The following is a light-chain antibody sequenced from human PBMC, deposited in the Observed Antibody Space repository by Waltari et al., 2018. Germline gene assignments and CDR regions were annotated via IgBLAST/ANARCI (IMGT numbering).Light chain of an antibody. CDR2: DAS. Sequence: EIVLTQSPATLSLSPGEKATLSCRARQGLSSSAKPLAWYKQKPGQAPRLIMYDASSRASGIPARFSGSGSGTDFTLTISSLEPEDFAVYYCQQRGNWPITFGQGTRLEIK. CDR1: QGLSSSAKP. CDR3: QQRGNWPIT. V-gene: IGKV3-11*01. J-gene: IGKJ5*01.